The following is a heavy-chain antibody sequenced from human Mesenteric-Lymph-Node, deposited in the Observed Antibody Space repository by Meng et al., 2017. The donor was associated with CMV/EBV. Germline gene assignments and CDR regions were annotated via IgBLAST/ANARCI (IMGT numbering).Heavy chain of an antibody. CDR1: EFTLSNAW. CDR3: TSAYGSGDNS. D-gene: IGHD3-10*01. V-gene: IGHV3-15*01. Sequence: SCAASEFTLSNAWMSWVRQAPGKGLEWVGRIKRKTEGGTTDSAAPVKGRFTISRDDSKNTLYLQMNSLKTEDTAVYYCTSAYGSGDNSWGQGTLVTVSS. CDR2: IKRKTEGGTT. J-gene: IGHJ4*02.